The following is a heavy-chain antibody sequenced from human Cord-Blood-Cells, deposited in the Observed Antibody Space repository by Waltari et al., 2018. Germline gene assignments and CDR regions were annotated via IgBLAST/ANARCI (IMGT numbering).Heavy chain of an antibody. V-gene: IGHV3-48*02. J-gene: IGHJ5*02. CDR1: GFPFRGYG. D-gene: IGHD6-19*01. Sequence: EVEPVEAGGGLVQRGGALGVSGGASGFPFRGYGSDWVRQAPGKGLEWVSYISSSSSTIYYADSVKGRFTISRDNAKNSLYLQMHSLRDEDTAVYYCARFTAVADWFDPWGQGTLVTVSS. CDR3: ARFTAVADWFDP. CDR2: ISSSSSTI.